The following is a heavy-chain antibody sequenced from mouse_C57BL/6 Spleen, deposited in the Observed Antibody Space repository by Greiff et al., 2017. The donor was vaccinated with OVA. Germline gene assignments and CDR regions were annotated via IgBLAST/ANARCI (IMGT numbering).Heavy chain of an antibody. V-gene: IGHV1-55*01. CDR3: ARVGDYDGGAGFAY. Sequence: QVQLQQPGAELVKPGASVKMSCKASGYTFTSYWITWVKQRPGQGLEWIGDIYPGSGSTNYNEKFKSKATLTVDTSSSTAYMQLSSLTSEDSAVYYCARVGDYDGGAGFAYWGQGTLVTVSA. J-gene: IGHJ3*01. CDR1: GYTFTSYW. CDR2: IYPGSGST. D-gene: IGHD2-4*01.